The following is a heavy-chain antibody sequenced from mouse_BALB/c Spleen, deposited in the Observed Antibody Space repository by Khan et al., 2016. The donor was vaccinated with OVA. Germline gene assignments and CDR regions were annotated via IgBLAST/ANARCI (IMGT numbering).Heavy chain of an antibody. V-gene: IGHV1-7*01. CDR2: INPSTGYS. J-gene: IGHJ3*01. Sequence: VQLQESGAELAKPGASVKMSCKASGYTFTSYWMHWVKQRPGQGLEWIGYINPSTGYSEYNQKFKDEATLTADKSSSTAYMQLSSLTSDDSAVYYCANHGSSSAWFAYWGQGTLVTVAA. CDR3: ANHGSSSAWFAY. CDR1: GYTFTSYW. D-gene: IGHD1-1*01.